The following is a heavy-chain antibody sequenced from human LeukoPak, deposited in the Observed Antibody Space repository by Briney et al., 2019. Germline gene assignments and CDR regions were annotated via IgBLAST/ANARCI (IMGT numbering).Heavy chain of an antibody. V-gene: IGHV3-23*01. D-gene: IGHD6-13*01. Sequence: QTGGSLRLSCAASGFTFSSYAMSWVRQAPGKGLEWVSAISGSGGSTYYADSVKGRFTISRDNSKNTLYLQMNSLRAEDTAVYYCAKLRQQLANLSERYFDLWGRGTLVTVSS. CDR3: AKLRQQLANLSERYFDL. J-gene: IGHJ2*01. CDR2: ISGSGGST. CDR1: GFTFSSYA.